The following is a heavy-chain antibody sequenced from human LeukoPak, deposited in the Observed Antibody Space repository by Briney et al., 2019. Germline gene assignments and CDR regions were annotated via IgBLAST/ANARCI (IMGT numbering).Heavy chain of an antibody. CDR1: DGSISSSNW. D-gene: IGHD2-15*01. V-gene: IGHV4-4*02. Sequence: PSGTLSLTCSVSDGSISSSNWWSWVRQPPGKGLEWIGEIHHSGSTNYNPSLKSRVTISVDTSKNQFSLKLSSVTAADTAVYYCARENCSGGSCYSIYYYYYMDVWGKGTTVTVSS. J-gene: IGHJ6*03. CDR2: IHHSGST. CDR3: ARENCSGGSCYSIYYYYYMDV.